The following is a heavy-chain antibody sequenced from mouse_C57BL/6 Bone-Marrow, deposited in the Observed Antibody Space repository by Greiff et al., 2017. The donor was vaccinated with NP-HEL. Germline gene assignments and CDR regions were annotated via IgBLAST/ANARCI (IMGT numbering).Heavy chain of an antibody. CDR3: ASRGSYVMFAY. D-gene: IGHD6-5*01. J-gene: IGHJ3*01. CDR1: GYAFSSYW. CDR2: IYPGDGDT. V-gene: IGHV1-80*01. Sequence: VQLQQSGAELVKPGASVKISCKASGYAFSSYWMNWVMQRPGKGLEWIGQIYPGDGDTNYNGKFKGKATLTADKSASTAYMQLSSLTSEDSAVYFCASRGSYVMFAYWGQGTLVTVSA.